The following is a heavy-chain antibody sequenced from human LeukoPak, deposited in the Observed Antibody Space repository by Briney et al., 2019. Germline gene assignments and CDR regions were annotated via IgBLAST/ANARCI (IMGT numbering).Heavy chain of an antibody. Sequence: GGSLRLSCAASGFSFSVYSMNWVRQAPGKGLEWVSSISSTSEYIYYADSVKGRFTISRDNAKNSMYLQINSLRAEDTAVYYCARNEGSQLRTGMGVWSQGTTVTFSS. CDR1: GFSFSVYS. CDR3: ARNEGSQLRTGMGV. D-gene: IGHD1-26*01. J-gene: IGHJ6*02. V-gene: IGHV3-21*01. CDR2: ISSTSEYI.